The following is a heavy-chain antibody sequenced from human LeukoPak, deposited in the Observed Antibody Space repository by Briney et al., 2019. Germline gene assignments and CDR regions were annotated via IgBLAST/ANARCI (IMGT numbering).Heavy chain of an antibody. CDR3: ARDLVTYYGSGSYYKRFDY. Sequence: ASVKVSCKASGYTFTSYGISWARQAPGQGLEWMGWISAYNGNTNYAQKLQGRVTMTTDTSTSTAYMELRSLRSDDTAVCYCARDLVTYYGSGSYYKRFDYWGQGTLVTVSS. V-gene: IGHV1-18*01. D-gene: IGHD3-10*01. J-gene: IGHJ4*02. CDR1: GYTFTSYG. CDR2: ISAYNGNT.